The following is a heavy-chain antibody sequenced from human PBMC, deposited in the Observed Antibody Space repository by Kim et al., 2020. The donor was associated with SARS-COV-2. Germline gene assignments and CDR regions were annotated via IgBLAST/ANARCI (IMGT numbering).Heavy chain of an antibody. CDR2: ISYSGRT. J-gene: IGHJ6*03. CDR3: ARGIFGVVIIPYYYYY. CDR1: GGSFSSNDYY. Sequence: SETLSLTCTVSGGSFSSNDYYWDWIRQPPGKGLEWIGSISYSGRTYYNPSLKSRVTISVDTSKNQISLKLSSVTAADTGVYYCARGIFGVVIIPYYYYY. D-gene: IGHD3-3*01. V-gene: IGHV4-39*01.